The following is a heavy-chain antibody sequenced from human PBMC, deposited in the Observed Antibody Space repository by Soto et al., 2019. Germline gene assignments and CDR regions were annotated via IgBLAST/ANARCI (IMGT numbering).Heavy chain of an antibody. CDR1: GFTFSSYA. CDR3: AREVGSWQFNYFDY. Sequence: GGSLRLSCAASGFTFSSYAMHWVRQAPGKGLEWVAVISYDGSNKYYADSVKGRFTISRDNSKNTLYLQMNSLRAEDTAVYYCAREVGSWQFNYFDYWGQGTLVTVSS. D-gene: IGHD6-13*01. J-gene: IGHJ4*02. V-gene: IGHV3-30-3*01. CDR2: ISYDGSNK.